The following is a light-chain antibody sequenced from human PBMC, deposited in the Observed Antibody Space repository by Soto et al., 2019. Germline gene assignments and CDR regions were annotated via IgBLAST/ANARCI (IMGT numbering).Light chain of an antibody. Sequence: QSALTQPASVSGSPGQSITISCTGTSSDVVGYNYVSWYQQHPGKAPKLMIYDVSNRPSGVSNRFSGSKSCNTASLTISGLQAEDEADYYCSSYMSSSTPYVFGTGTKVTVL. CDR3: SSYMSSSTPYV. CDR2: DVS. V-gene: IGLV2-14*01. J-gene: IGLJ1*01. CDR1: SSDVVGYNY.